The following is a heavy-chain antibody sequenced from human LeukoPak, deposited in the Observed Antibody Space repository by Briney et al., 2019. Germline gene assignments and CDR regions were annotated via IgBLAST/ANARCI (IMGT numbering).Heavy chain of an antibody. V-gene: IGHV4-34*01. J-gene: IGHJ4*02. Sequence: SETLSLTCAVYGGSFSGYYWSRIRQPPGKGLEWIGEINHSGSTNYNPSLKSRVTISVDTSKNQFSLKLSSVTAADTAVYYCASTMYHYGSGYYGGQGTLVTVSS. CDR2: INHSGST. CDR1: GGSFSGYY. CDR3: ASTMYHYGSGYY. D-gene: IGHD3-10*01.